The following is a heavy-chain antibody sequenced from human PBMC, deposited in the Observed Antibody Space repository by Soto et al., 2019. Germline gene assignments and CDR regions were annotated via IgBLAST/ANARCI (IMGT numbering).Heavy chain of an antibody. CDR1: GFTFSSYG. D-gene: IGHD1-26*01. CDR3: AKDLGGGSYYNY. CDR2: ISYDGSNK. V-gene: IGHV3-30*18. J-gene: IGHJ4*02. Sequence: QVQLVESGGGVVQPGRSLRLSCAASGFTFSSYGMHWVRQAPGKGLEWVAVISYDGSNKYYADSVKGRFTISRDNSKNTLYLQMNSLRAEDTAVYYCAKDLGGGSYYNYWGQGTLVTVSS.